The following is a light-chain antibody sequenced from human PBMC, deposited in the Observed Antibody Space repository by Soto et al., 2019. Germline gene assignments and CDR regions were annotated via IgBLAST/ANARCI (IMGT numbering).Light chain of an antibody. CDR3: SSYTSYSPYV. V-gene: IGLV2-14*01. Sequence: QSALTQPASVSGSPGQSITISCTGTSSDVGGYNYVSWYQQHPGKAPKLIIYAVSKRPSGVSNRFSGSKFGNTASLTISGLQAEDEADYYCSSYTSYSPYVFGTGTKVTVL. CDR2: AVS. CDR1: SSDVGGYNY. J-gene: IGLJ1*01.